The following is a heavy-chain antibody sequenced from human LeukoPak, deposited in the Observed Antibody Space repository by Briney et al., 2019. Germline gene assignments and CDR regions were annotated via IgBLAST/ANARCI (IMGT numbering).Heavy chain of an antibody. CDR1: GFTFSSYG. Sequence: PGGSLRLSCAASGFTFSSYGMHWVRQAPGKGLEWVAVISYDGSNKYYADSVKGRFTISRDNSKNTLYLQMNSLRAEDTAEYYCAKVPYCSGGSCYSGWFDPWGQGTLVTVSS. CDR2: ISYDGSNK. CDR3: AKVPYCSGGSCYSGWFDP. D-gene: IGHD2-15*01. V-gene: IGHV3-30*18. J-gene: IGHJ5*02.